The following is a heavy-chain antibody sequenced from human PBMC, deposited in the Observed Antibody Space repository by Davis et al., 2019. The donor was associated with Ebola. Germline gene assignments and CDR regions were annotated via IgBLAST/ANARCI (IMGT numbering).Heavy chain of an antibody. V-gene: IGHV3-73*01. Sequence: GGSLRLSCAASGFTFSVSAVHWVRQASGKGLEWLGRIRTKTNRYATAYAASVKGRFTISRDDSGNTAFLQMNSLKTEDTAVYYCSRINYGLDVWGKGTTVIVSS. CDR3: SRINYGLDV. CDR2: IRTKTNRYAT. J-gene: IGHJ6*04. CDR1: GFTFSVSA.